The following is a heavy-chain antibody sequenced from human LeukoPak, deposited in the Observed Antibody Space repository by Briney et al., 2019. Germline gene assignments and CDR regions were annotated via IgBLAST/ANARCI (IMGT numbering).Heavy chain of an antibody. V-gene: IGHV3-15*01. CDR1: GFTFSSYA. Sequence: GGSLRLSCAASGFTFSSYAMSWVRQAPGKGLEWVGRIKSIVDGGTIDYTAPVKGRFTISRDDSKNTVYLQMNGLKTEDTAVYYCTTGGYYFDYWGQGTLVTVSS. J-gene: IGHJ4*02. CDR2: IKSIVDGGTI. CDR3: TTGGYYFDY.